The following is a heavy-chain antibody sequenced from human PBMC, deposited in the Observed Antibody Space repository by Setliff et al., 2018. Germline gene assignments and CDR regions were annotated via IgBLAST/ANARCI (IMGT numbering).Heavy chain of an antibody. CDR3: ARDGSSWQPYYFDY. CDR2: ISTSGGTK. CDR1: GFAFFSYE. D-gene: IGHD6-13*01. V-gene: IGHV3-48*03. Sequence: GGSLRLSCSGSGFAFFSYEMNWVRQAPGKGLEWVSYISTSGGTKYYADSVKGRFTISRDNAKKSVYLQLNNLTAEDTAIYYCARDGSSWQPYYFDYWGQGSLVTVS. J-gene: IGHJ4*02.